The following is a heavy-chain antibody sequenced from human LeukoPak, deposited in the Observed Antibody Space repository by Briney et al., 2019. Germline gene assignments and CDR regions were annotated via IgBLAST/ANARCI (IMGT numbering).Heavy chain of an antibody. CDR2: ISSNGGST. Sequence: GGSLRLSCAASGFTFSSYAMHWVRQAPGKGLEYVSAISSNGGSTYYANSVKGRFTISRDNSKNTLYLQMGSLRAEDMAVYYCARGDYGDYVLGGAFDIWGQGTTVTVSS. CDR3: ARGDYGDYVLGGAFDI. V-gene: IGHV3-64*01. J-gene: IGHJ3*02. CDR1: GFTFSSYA. D-gene: IGHD4-17*01.